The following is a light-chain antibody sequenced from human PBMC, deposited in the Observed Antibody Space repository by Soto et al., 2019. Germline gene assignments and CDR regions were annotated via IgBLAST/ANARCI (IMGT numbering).Light chain of an antibody. CDR2: QDF. J-gene: IGLJ2*01. V-gene: IGLV3-1*01. Sequence: SYELTQPPSVSVSPGQTASISCSGDKWGDRFACWYQQKPGQSPVTVIYQDFKRPSGIPERFSGSNSGNTATLTISGTQALDEADYYCQAWDSSTGVVFGGGTKLTVL. CDR3: QAWDSSTGVV. CDR1: KWGDRF.